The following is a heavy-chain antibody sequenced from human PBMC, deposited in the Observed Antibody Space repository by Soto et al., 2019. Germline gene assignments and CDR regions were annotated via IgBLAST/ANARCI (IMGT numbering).Heavy chain of an antibody. CDR2: ISAYNGNT. J-gene: IGHJ6*02. CDR1: GYSFTSYG. Sequence: ASVELSCKASGYSFTSYGISWVRQDHGQGLEWMGWISAYNGNTNYAQKFQGWVTMTRDTSISTAYMELSRLRSDDTAVYYCARDHEYSSGWSHYGLDVWGQGTTVTVSS. D-gene: IGHD6-19*01. CDR3: ARDHEYSSGWSHYGLDV. V-gene: IGHV1-18*01.